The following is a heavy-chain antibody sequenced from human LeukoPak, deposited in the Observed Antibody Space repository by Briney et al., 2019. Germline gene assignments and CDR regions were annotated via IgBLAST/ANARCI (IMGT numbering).Heavy chain of an antibody. J-gene: IGHJ3*02. V-gene: IGHV3-48*01. Sequence: PGGSLRLSCAASGFTFSSYSMNWVRQAPGKGLEWVSYISSSSSTVYYADSVKGRFTISRDNAKNSLYLQMNSLRAEDTAVYYCARAEGIVVVPAASAFDIWGQGTTVTVSS. CDR2: ISSSSSTV. CDR3: ARAEGIVVVPAASAFDI. D-gene: IGHD2-2*01. CDR1: GFTFSSYS.